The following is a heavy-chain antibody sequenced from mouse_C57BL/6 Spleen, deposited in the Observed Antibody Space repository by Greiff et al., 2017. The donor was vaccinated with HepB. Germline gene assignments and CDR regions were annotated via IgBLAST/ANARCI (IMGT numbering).Heavy chain of an antibody. Sequence: DVQLQESGPGLVKPSQSLSLTCSVTGYSITRGYYWNWIRQFPGNKLEWMCYISYDGSNNYNPSLHNRIAITRDTSKNQFFLKLNSVTTEDTAKYYGARVGTAQAYYYAMDYWGQGTSVTVSS. V-gene: IGHV3-6*01. CDR2: ISYDGSN. D-gene: IGHD3-2*02. CDR3: ARVGTAQAYYYAMDY. J-gene: IGHJ4*01. CDR1: GYSITRGYY.